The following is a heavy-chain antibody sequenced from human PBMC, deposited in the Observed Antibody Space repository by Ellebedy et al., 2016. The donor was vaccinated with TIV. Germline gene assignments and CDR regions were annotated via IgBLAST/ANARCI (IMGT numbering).Heavy chain of an antibody. V-gene: IGHV1-2*02. J-gene: IGHJ4*02. CDR2: INPVNGVK. CDR1: GYSFTAYY. CDR3: GRDLTNPVTGDY. Sequence: AASVKVSCKTSGYSFTAYYIHWVRQAPGQGPEGVGWINPVNGVKVYEQKLQGRVTITGEPSISKGYMELSSLRSDDTAIYYCGRDLTNPVTGDYWGQGTLAFVSS. D-gene: IGHD4-11*01.